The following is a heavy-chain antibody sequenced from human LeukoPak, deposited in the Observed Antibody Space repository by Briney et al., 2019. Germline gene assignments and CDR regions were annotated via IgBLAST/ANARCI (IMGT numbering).Heavy chain of an antibody. Sequence: GGSLRLSCAASGFTFDDYAMHWVRQAPGKGLEWVSGISWNSGSIGYADSVKGRFTISRDNAKNSLYLQMNSLRAEDTALYYCAKARLKYSSGYPYYFDYWGQGTLVTVSS. V-gene: IGHV3-9*01. CDR3: AKARLKYSSGYPYYFDY. CDR2: ISWNSGSI. D-gene: IGHD3-22*01. CDR1: GFTFDDYA. J-gene: IGHJ4*02.